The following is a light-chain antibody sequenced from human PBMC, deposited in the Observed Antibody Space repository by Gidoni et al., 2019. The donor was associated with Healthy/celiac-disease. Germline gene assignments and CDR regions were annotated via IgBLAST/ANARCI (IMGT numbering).Light chain of an antibody. CDR2: DVS. CDR1: SSDVGGYNY. CDR3: SSYTSSSTPHVV. Sequence: QSALTQPASVSGYPGQSITISCTGTSSDVGGYNYVSWYHQHPGKAPKLMIYDVSNRPSGVSNRFSGSKSGNTASLTISGLQAEDEADYYCSSYTSSSTPHVVFGGGTTLTVL. J-gene: IGLJ2*01. V-gene: IGLV2-14*01.